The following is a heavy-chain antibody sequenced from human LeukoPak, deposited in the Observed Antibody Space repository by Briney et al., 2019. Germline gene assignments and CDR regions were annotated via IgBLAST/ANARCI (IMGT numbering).Heavy chain of an antibody. V-gene: IGHV4-31*03. CDR2: IYYSGST. J-gene: IGHJ4*02. Sequence: PSQTLSLTCTVSGGSISSGGYYWSWIRQHPGKGLEWIVYIYYSGSTYYNPSLKSRVTISVDTSKNQFSLKLSSVTAADTAVYYCARGTADRVVVSTYYFDYWGQGTLVTVSS. D-gene: IGHD2-21*01. CDR3: ARGTADRVVVSTYYFDY. CDR1: GGSISSGGYY.